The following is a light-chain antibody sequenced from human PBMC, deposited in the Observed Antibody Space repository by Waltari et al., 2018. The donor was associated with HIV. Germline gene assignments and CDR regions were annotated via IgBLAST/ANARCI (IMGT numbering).Light chain of an antibody. V-gene: IGKV3-20*01. CDR1: QTVNTYY. CDR2: DAN. J-gene: IGKJ1*01. CDR3: QQYGSSLTWT. Sequence: IVLTQSPGTLSLSPGEVATLSCTPTQTVNTYYLAWYQQKPGQAPRLLIYDANSRATGIPDRLSGSGSGTDFTLTINRLEPEDVAVYYCQQYGSSLTWTFGQGTKVELK.